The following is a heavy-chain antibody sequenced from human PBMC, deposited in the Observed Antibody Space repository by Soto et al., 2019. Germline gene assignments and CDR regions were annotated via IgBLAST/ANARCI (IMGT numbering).Heavy chain of an antibody. D-gene: IGHD6-19*01. CDR1: GGTFSIYA. J-gene: IGHJ4*02. V-gene: IGHV1-69*13. CDR3: AREGIAVAGKYFDY. CDR2: IIPIFGTA. Sequence: GASVKVSCTASGGTFSIYAISWVRQAPGQGLEWMGGIIPIFGTANYAQKFQGRVTITADESTSTAYMELSSLRSEDTAVYYCAREGIAVAGKYFDYWGQGTLVT.